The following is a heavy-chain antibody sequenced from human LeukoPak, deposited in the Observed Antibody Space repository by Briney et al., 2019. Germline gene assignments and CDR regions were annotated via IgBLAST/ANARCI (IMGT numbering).Heavy chain of an antibody. J-gene: IGHJ4*02. CDR3: ARGGITMVRGVISY. V-gene: IGHV4-30-4*02. D-gene: IGHD3-10*01. CDR1: GGSVSSGDYY. Sequence: PSETLSLTCTVSGGSVSSGDYYWSWIRQPPGKGLEWIGYIYYSGSTYYNPSLKSRVTISVDTSKNQFSLKLSSVTAADTAVYYCARGGITMVRGVISYWGQGTLVTVSS. CDR2: IYYSGST.